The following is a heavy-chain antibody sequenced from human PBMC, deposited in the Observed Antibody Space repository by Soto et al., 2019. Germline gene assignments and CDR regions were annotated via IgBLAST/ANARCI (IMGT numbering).Heavy chain of an antibody. Sequence: PSETLSLTCTVSGGSISSYYWSWIRQPPGKGLEWIGYIYYSGSTKYNPSLKSRVTISVDTSKNQFSLKLSSVTAADTAVYYCARHPGLTGYPCYFDYWGQGTLVTVSS. D-gene: IGHD3-9*01. CDR1: GGSISSYY. V-gene: IGHV4-59*08. CDR3: ARHPGLTGYPCYFDY. CDR2: IYYSGST. J-gene: IGHJ4*02.